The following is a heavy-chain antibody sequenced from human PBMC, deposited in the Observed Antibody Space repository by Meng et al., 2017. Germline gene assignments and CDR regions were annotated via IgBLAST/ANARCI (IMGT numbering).Heavy chain of an antibody. CDR2: INHSGST. CDR3: ARSDSGYDSRVDY. J-gene: IGHJ4*02. V-gene: IGHV4-34*01. CDR1: GGSFSGYS. D-gene: IGHD5-12*01. Sequence: SETLSLTCAVYGGSFSGYSWSWIRQPPGKGLEWIGEINHSGSTNYNPSLKSRVTISVDTSKNQFSLKLSSVTAADTAVYYCARSDSGYDSRVDYWGQGTLVTVSS.